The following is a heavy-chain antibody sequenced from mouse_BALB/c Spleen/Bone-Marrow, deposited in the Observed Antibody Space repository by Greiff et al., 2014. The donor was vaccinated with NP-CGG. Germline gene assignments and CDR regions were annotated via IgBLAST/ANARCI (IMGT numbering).Heavy chain of an antibody. CDR3: ARGGYYGTSLYWYFDV. CDR2: INPYNDGT. D-gene: IGHD1-1*01. V-gene: IGHV1-14*01. J-gene: IGHJ1*01. Sequence: EVQLVESGPELVKPGASVKMSCKASGYTFTSYVIHWVKQKPGQGLEWIGYINPYNDGTKYNEKFKGEATLTSDKSSSTAYMELSSLTSEDSAVYYCARGGYYGTSLYWYFDVWGAGTTVTVSS. CDR1: GYTFTSYV.